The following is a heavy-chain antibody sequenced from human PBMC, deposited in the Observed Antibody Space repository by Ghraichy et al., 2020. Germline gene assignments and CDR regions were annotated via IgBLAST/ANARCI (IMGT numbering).Heavy chain of an antibody. CDR1: GGSISSSSYY. CDR3: ARRGGGSFRGGYYYYGMDV. CDR2: IYYSGST. V-gene: IGHV4-39*01. Sequence: SETLSLTCTVSGGSISSSSYYWGWIRQPPGKGLEWIGSIYYSGSTYYNPSLKSRVTISVDTSKNQFSLKLSSVTAADTAVYYCARRGGGSFRGGYYYYGMDVWGQGTTVTVSS. J-gene: IGHJ6*02. D-gene: IGHD2-15*01.